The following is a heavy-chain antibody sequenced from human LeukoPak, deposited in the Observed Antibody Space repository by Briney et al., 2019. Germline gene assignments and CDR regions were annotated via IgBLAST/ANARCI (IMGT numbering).Heavy chain of an antibody. Sequence: GGSLRLSCAASGIIFNSYTMHWVRQAPGKGLEWVSAIRSSSSSIYYADSVKGRFTISRDDAKNSLYLQMNSLRAEDTAVYYCTRDGQYYGMDVWGQGTTVTVSS. V-gene: IGHV3-21*01. CDR3: TRDGQYYGMDV. CDR2: IRSSSSSI. CDR1: GIIFNSYT. J-gene: IGHJ6*02.